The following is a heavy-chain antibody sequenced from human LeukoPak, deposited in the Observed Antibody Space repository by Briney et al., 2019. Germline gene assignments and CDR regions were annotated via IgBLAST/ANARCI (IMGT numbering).Heavy chain of an antibody. CDR1: GYIFSDYW. Sequence: GESLKISCRGSGYIFSDYWIGWVRQMPGRGLEWMGIIYAGDSDTRYMPSFQGQVTISADKSINTAYLQWSSLKASDTAVYFCARGGGYYCGTGSCFFDFWGQGPLVTVPS. D-gene: IGHD3-10*01. J-gene: IGHJ4*02. CDR3: ARGGGYYCGTGSCFFDF. V-gene: IGHV5-51*01. CDR2: IYAGDSDT.